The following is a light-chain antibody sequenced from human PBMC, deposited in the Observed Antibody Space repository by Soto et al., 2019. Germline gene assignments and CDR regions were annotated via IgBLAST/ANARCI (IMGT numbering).Light chain of an antibody. Sequence: DIQMTQSPSSLSASVGDRVTITCRASQSVSDYSNWYQQKPGKPPKLLIFGASSLQSGVPSRFSGSGSGTDFTLTISSLQPEDFATYYCQQSYSAFYTFGQGTKLEIK. CDR1: QSVSDY. CDR2: GAS. J-gene: IGKJ2*01. CDR3: QQSYSAFYT. V-gene: IGKV1-39*01.